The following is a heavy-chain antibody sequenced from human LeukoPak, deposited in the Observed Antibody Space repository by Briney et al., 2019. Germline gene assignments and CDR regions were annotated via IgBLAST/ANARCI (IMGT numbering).Heavy chain of an antibody. CDR1: GFPFSSYW. V-gene: IGHV3-7*01. D-gene: IGHD3-22*01. Sequence: GGSLRLSCVASGFPFSSYWMTWVRQAPGKGLEWVANIKQDGSKKSYVDSVKGRFTISRDNAKNSLYLQMNSLRAEDTAVYYCARGGSGYGDYYYFYGLDVWGQGTTVTVSS. CDR3: ARGGSGYGDYYYFYGLDV. CDR2: IKQDGSKK. J-gene: IGHJ6*02.